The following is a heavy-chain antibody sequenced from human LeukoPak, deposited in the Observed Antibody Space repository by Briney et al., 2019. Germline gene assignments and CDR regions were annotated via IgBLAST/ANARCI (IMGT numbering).Heavy chain of an antibody. CDR1: GYTFTSYA. CDR2: ISAYNGNT. CDR3: ARYKPGRSYDSGSPKQGSWFDP. Sequence: ASVKVSCKASGYTFTSYAMHWVRQAPGQGLEWMGWISAYNGNTNYAQKLQGRVTMTTDTSTGTAYMELRSLRSDDTAVYYCARYKPGRSYDSGSPKQGSWFDPWGQGTLVTVSS. J-gene: IGHJ5*02. V-gene: IGHV1-18*01. D-gene: IGHD3-10*01.